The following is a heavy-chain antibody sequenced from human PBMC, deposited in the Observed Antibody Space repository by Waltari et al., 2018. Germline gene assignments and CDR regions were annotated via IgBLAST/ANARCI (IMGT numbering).Heavy chain of an antibody. CDR3: ARDRGATYYDILTGYLHY. V-gene: IGHV3-30-3*01. Sequence: QVQLVESGGGVVQPGRSLRLSCAASGFTFSSYAMHWVRPAPGKGLEWVAVISYDGSNKYYADSVKGRFTISRDNSKNTLYLQMNSLRAEDTAVYYCARDRGATYYDILTGYLHYWGQGTLVTVSS. CDR2: ISYDGSNK. CDR1: GFTFSSYA. D-gene: IGHD3-9*01. J-gene: IGHJ4*02.